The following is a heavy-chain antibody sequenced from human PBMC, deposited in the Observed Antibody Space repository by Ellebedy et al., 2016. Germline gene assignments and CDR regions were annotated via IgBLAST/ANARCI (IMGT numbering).Heavy chain of an antibody. V-gene: IGHV3-21*01. D-gene: IGHD3-22*01. CDR2: ISSSSSYI. J-gene: IGHJ3*02. CDR3: ARGPDIFTMIVVVITARDAFDI. CDR1: GFTFSSYS. Sequence: GGSLRLXCAASGFTFSSYSMNWVRQAPGKGLEWVSSISSSSSYIYYADSVKGRFTISRDNAKNSLYLQMNSLRDEDTAVYYCARGPDIFTMIVVVITARDAFDIWGQGTMVTVSS.